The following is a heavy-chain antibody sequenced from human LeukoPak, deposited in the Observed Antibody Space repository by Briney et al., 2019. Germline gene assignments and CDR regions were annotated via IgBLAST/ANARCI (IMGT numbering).Heavy chain of an antibody. Sequence: PSETLSLTCTVSGGSISSGGYYWSWIRQPPGKGLEWIGYIYHSGSTYYNPSLKSRVTISVDRSKNQFSLKLSSVTAADTAVYYCARESPYYYDSSGSVFIDYWGQGTLVTVSS. D-gene: IGHD3-22*01. CDR3: ARESPYYYDSSGSVFIDY. V-gene: IGHV4-30-2*01. J-gene: IGHJ4*02. CDR1: GGSISSGGYY. CDR2: IYHSGST.